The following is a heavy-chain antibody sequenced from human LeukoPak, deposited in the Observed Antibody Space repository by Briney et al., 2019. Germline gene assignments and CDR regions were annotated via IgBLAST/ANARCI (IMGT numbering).Heavy chain of an antibody. D-gene: IGHD3-16*02. CDR1: GGSFSGYY. J-gene: IGHJ4*02. CDR3: ARHWTYYDYVWGSYRPYYFDY. CDR2: INHSGST. Sequence: KPSETLSLTCAVYGGSFSGYYWSWIRQPPGKGLEWIGEINHSGSTNYNPSLKSRVTISVDTSKNQFSLKLSSVTAADTAVHYCARHWTYYDYVWGSYRPYYFDYWGQGTLVTVSS. V-gene: IGHV4-34*01.